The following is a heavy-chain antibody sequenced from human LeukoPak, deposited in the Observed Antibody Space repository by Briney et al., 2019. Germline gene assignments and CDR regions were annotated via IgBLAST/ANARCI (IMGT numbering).Heavy chain of an antibody. J-gene: IGHJ4*02. V-gene: IGHV3-23*01. D-gene: IGHD4-17*01. CDR1: GFTFSNFA. Sequence: GGSLRLSCAVSGFTFSNFALSWVRQAPGKGLEWVSVISGSGATTYYTNSVKGRFTISRDNSKNTLFLQMSNLRADDTALYYCAKVHGDHVAHWGQGALVTVSS. CDR3: AKVHGDHVAH. CDR2: ISGSGATT.